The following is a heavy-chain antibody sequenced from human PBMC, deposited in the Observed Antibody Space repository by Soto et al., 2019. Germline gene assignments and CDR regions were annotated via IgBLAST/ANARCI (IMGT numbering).Heavy chain of an antibody. CDR2: INGGGGTT. V-gene: IGHV3-23*01. J-gene: IGHJ4*02. CDR3: AKERYPNGIWTLCY. Sequence: VQLLESGGQLIQPGESLRLSCAASGFSFSGYTMNWVRQAQGKGLEWISGINGGGGTTYYAESVKGRVTISTDDSKNIPYLQMNSPNAGDTARYYCAKERYPNGIWTLCYWGRGTPVTLSP. D-gene: IGHD3-9*01. CDR1: GFSFSGYT.